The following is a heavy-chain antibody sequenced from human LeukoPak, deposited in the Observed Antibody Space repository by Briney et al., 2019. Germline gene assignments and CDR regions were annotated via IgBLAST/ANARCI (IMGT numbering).Heavy chain of an antibody. CDR3: ARGRFFGLIVVIPAAMIAFDI. CDR2: INHSGST. CDR1: GGSFSGYY. D-gene: IGHD2-2*01. V-gene: IGHV4-34*01. J-gene: IGHJ3*02. Sequence: PSETLSLTCAVYGGSFSGYYWSWIRQPPGKGLEWTGEINHSGSTNYNPSLKSRVTISVDTSKNQFSLKLSSVTAADTAVYYCARGRFFGLIVVIPAAMIAFDIWGQGTMVTVSS.